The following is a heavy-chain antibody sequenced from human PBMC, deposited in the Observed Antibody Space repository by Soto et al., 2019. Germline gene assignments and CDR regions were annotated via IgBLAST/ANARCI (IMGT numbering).Heavy chain of an antibody. Sequence: ELQLLESGGGLVQPGGSLRLSCAASGFTFSSDVMSWVRQAPGKGLQWVSSISSSGASTYYADSVKGRFTISRDKFKNTLYLQMSSLRVEDTAVYYCAKDSGPRWWFDPWGQGTLVTVSS. CDR1: GFTFSSDV. CDR3: AKDSGPRWWFDP. V-gene: IGHV3-23*01. D-gene: IGHD2-15*01. CDR2: ISSSGAST. J-gene: IGHJ5*02.